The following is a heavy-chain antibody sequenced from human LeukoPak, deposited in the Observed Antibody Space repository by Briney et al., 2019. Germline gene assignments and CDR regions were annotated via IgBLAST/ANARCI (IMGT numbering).Heavy chain of an antibody. V-gene: IGHV1-8*01. CDR1: GYTFPSYH. Sequence: ASVEVSCKASGYTFPSYHINWVLPPTGHGLEWMGCINPNCDNTGYAHTFQGRVTITRNTSISTAYMELSSLRSEDTAVYYCARSYSYGYKGGDYWGQGTLVTVSS. CDR2: INPNCDNT. D-gene: IGHD5-18*01. CDR3: ARSYSYGYKGGDY. J-gene: IGHJ4*02.